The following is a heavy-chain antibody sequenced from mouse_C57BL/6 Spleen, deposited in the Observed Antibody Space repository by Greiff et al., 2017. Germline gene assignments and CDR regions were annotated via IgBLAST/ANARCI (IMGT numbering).Heavy chain of an antibody. CDR3: ARDYDPYYYAMDY. J-gene: IGHJ4*01. V-gene: IGHV5-17*01. D-gene: IGHD2-4*01. CDR2: ISSGSSTI. Sequence: EVMLVESGGGLVKPGGSLKLSCAASGFTFSDYGMHWVRQAPEKGLEWVAYISSGSSTIYYADTVKGRFTISRDNAKNTLFLQMTSLRSEDTAMYDCARDYDPYYYAMDYWGQGTSVTVSS. CDR1: GFTFSDYG.